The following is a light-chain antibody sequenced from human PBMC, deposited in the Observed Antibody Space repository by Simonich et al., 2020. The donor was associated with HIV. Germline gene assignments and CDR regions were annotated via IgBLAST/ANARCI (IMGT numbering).Light chain of an antibody. CDR2: AVN. CDR3: CSYAGSSTLVL. CDR1: SSDVGNYDV. V-gene: IGLV2-23*02. Sequence: QSARTHPASVSGSPGQSITISCTATSSDVGNYDVFSCYQQHPCKAPKLMIYAVNKRPSGVCNRFSGSKSGNTASLTISGLQAEDEADYYCCSYAGSSTLVLFGGGTKVTVL. J-gene: IGLJ2*01.